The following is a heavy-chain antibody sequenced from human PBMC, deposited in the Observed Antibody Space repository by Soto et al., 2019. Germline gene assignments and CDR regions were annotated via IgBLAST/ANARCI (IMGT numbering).Heavy chain of an antibody. CDR2: ISQSGTT. Sequence: LSLTCAVSGASISSDNRWTWVRQPPGEGLEWIGEISQSGTTKYNPSFASRVTISVDKSKNQFSLRLTSMTAADTAVYYCAKKVPAALRLYCFFGLDVWGQGTTVTAP. J-gene: IGHJ6*02. V-gene: IGHV4-4*02. CDR3: AKKVPAALRLYCFFGLDV. CDR1: GASISSDNR. D-gene: IGHD2-15*01.